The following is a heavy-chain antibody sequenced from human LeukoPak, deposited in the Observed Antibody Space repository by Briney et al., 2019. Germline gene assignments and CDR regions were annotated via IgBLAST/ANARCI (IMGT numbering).Heavy chain of an antibody. CDR3: ARDSSFTFYSPPFDP. Sequence: GGSLRLSCAASGFTFSSYAMHWVRQAPGKGLEWVAVISYDGSNKYYADSVKGRFTISRENSKNTLYLQMNSLRAEDTAVYYCARDSSFTFYSPPFDPWGQGTLVTVSS. V-gene: IGHV3-30-3*01. D-gene: IGHD2/OR15-2a*01. J-gene: IGHJ5*02. CDR2: ISYDGSNK. CDR1: GFTFSSYA.